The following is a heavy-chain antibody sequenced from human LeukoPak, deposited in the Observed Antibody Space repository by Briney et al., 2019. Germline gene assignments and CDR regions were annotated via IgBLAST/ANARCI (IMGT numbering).Heavy chain of an antibody. CDR2: IYYSGST. D-gene: IGHD3-10*01. V-gene: IGHV4-39*07. Sequence: PSETLSLTCTVSGGSISSSSYYWGWIRQPPGKGLEWIGSIYYSGSTYYNPSLKSRVTISVDTSKNQFSLKLSSVTAADTAVYYCARDLYYYGSGSYPKDDYWGQGTLVTVSS. CDR1: GGSISSSSYY. CDR3: ARDLYYYGSGSYPKDDY. J-gene: IGHJ4*02.